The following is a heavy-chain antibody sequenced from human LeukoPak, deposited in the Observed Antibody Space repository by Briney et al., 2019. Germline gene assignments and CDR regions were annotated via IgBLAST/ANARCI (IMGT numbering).Heavy chain of an antibody. CDR2: FDPEDGET. D-gene: IGHD3-3*01. CDR3: AKDLRNYDFWSGYYPGVFDY. CDR1: GYTLTELS. J-gene: IGHJ4*02. Sequence: ASVKVSCKVSGYTLTELSMHWVRQAPGKGLEWMGGFDPEDGETIYAQKFQGRVTMTEDTSTDTAYMELSSLRSEDTAVYYCAKDLRNYDFWSGYYPGVFDYWGQGTLVTVSS. V-gene: IGHV1-24*01.